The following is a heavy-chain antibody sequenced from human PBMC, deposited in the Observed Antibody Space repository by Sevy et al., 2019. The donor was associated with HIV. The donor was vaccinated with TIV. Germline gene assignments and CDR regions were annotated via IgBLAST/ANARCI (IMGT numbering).Heavy chain of an antibody. J-gene: IGHJ6*02. CDR2: IWYDGSNK. D-gene: IGHD1-26*01. CDR3: ARDAVGATNDFSYYYYYGMDV. Sequence: GGSLRLSCAASGFTFSSYGMHWVRQAPGKGLEWVAVIWYDGSNKYYADSVKGRFTISRDNSKNTLYLQMNSLRAEDTAVYYCARDAVGATNDFSYYYYYGMDVWGQGTTVTVSS. CDR1: GFTFSSYG. V-gene: IGHV3-33*01.